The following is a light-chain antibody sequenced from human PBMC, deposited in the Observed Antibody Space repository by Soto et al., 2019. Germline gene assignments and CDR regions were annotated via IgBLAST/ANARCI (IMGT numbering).Light chain of an antibody. CDR1: QSISSW. CDR2: DAS. CDR3: T. J-gene: IGKJ1*01. V-gene: IGKV1-5*01. Sequence: DIRMSRSPSTLSASVRDRVTITCRASQSISSWLAWYQLKPGKAPKVLIYDASSLESGVPSRFSDSGTGTEFTLTINSLQPDDPAPYYMTFGQGTKV.